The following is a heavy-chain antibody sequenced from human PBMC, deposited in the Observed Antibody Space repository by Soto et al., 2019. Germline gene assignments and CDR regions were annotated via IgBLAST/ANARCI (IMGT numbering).Heavy chain of an antibody. Sequence: QLQLQESGPGLVKPSETLSLTCTVSGGSISSYGYYWGWIRQPPGKGLEWIGSIYHSGSTFYNPSLRSRVTISVDTSKNQFSLKLSSVTAADTAVYYCARQGTTMVQNWFDPWGQGTLVTVSS. CDR3: ARQGTTMVQNWFDP. V-gene: IGHV4-39*01. J-gene: IGHJ5*02. D-gene: IGHD5-18*01. CDR1: GGSISSYGYY. CDR2: IYHSGST.